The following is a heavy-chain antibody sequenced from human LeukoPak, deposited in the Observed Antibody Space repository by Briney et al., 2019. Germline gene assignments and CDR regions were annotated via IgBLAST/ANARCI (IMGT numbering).Heavy chain of an antibody. V-gene: IGHV4-59*08. CDR2: SYYSGST. CDR3: ARHVKQQPVIYYFDY. CDR1: GGSISSYY. Sequence: SETLSLTCTVSGGSISSYYWSWIRQPPGKGLEWIGYSYYSGSTNYNPSLKSRVTISVDTSKNQFSLKLSSVTAADTAVYYCARHVKQQPVIYYFDYWGQGTLVTVSS. J-gene: IGHJ4*02. D-gene: IGHD6-13*01.